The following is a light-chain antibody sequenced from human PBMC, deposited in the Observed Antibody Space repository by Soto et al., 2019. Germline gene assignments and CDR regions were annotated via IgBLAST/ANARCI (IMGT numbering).Light chain of an antibody. CDR3: QQYTGPPTT. V-gene: IGKV3-20*01. CDR2: GAS. J-gene: IGKJ1*01. Sequence: EIVLTQSPGTLSLSPGERATLSCRASQSVSNNYLAWYQQKPGQAPRLLIYGASTRAAGIPDRFSGSGSGTDFTLTITRLEPEDSAVYFCQQYTGPPTTFGQGTKVDIK. CDR1: QSVSNNY.